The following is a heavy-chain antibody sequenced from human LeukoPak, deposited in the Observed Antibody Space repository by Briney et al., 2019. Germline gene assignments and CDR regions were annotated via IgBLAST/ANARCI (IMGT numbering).Heavy chain of an antibody. Sequence: GGSLRLSCAASEFTFSSYNMNWVRQAPGKGLEWVASIDSTRSYIYYADSVKGRFTISRDNAKNSLCLQMNSLRAEDTAVYYCASGKNDYWGQGTLVTVSS. V-gene: IGHV3-21*06. J-gene: IGHJ4*02. CDR3: ASGKNDY. CDR2: IDSTRSYI. CDR1: EFTFSSYN.